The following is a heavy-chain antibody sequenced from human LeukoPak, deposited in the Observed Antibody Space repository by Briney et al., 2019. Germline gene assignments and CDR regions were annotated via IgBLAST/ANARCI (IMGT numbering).Heavy chain of an antibody. J-gene: IGHJ4*02. Sequence: GGSLRLSCAASGFTFSSYAMHWVRQAPGKGLEWVAVISYDGSNKYYADSVKGRFTISRDNSKNTLYLQMNSLRAEDTAVYYCATGGGTYSSGRYYFDYWGQGTLVTVSS. CDR1: GFTFSSYA. CDR3: ATGGGTYSSGRYYFDY. D-gene: IGHD5-18*01. V-gene: IGHV3-30-3*01. CDR2: ISYDGSNK.